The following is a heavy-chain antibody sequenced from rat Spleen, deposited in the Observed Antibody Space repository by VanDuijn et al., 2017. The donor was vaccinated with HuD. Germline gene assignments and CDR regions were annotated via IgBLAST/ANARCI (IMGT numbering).Heavy chain of an antibody. J-gene: IGHJ2*01. V-gene: IGHV5-25*01. CDR3: ARSVFDY. CDR1: GFTFKNYW. Sequence: EVQLVESGGGLVQPGRSMKLSCVASGFTFKNYWMTWIRQAPGKGLEWVASISTGGGNTYYRDSVKGRFTISRDNAESTLYLQMDSLRSEDTATYYCARSVFDYWGQGVMVTVSS. CDR2: ISTGGGNT.